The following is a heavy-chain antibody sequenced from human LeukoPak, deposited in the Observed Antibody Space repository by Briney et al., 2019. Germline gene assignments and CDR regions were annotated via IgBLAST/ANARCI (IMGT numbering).Heavy chain of an antibody. CDR3: ARDPFSGSPGEFDY. CDR1: GYTFTSYY. Sequence: GESLKISCKGSGYTFTSYYMHWVRQAPGQGLEWMGIINPSGGSTSYAQKFQGRVTMTRDTSTSTVYMELSSLRSEDTAVYYCARDPFSGSPGEFDYWGQGTLVTVSS. V-gene: IGHV1-46*01. D-gene: IGHD1-26*01. CDR2: INPSGGST. J-gene: IGHJ4*02.